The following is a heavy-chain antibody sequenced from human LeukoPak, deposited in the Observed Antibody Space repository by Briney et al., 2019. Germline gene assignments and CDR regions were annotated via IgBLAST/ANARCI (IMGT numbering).Heavy chain of an antibody. Sequence: SVKVSCKASGGTFSSYAISWVRQAPGQGLEWMGGIIPIFGTANYAQKFQGRVTITADESTGTAYMELSSLRSEDTAVYYCASDSCSGGSCLDYWGQGTLVTVSS. CDR2: IIPIFGTA. CDR1: GGTFSSYA. CDR3: ASDSCSGGSCLDY. D-gene: IGHD2-15*01. J-gene: IGHJ4*02. V-gene: IGHV1-69*01.